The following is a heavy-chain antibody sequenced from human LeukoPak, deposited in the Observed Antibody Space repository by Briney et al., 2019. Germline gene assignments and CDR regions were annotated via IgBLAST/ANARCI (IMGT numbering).Heavy chain of an antibody. CDR3: ARQRSEVGGYDLWYYYGMDV. J-gene: IGHJ6*02. CDR1: GYSFTSYW. V-gene: IGHV5-51*01. D-gene: IGHD5-12*01. CDR2: IYPGDSDT. Sequence: GESLKISCKGSGYSFTSYWIGWVRQMPGKGLEWMGIIYPGDSDTRYSPSFQGQVAISADKSISTAYLQWSSLKASDTAMYYCARQRSEVGGYDLWYYYGMDVWGQGTTVNVSS.